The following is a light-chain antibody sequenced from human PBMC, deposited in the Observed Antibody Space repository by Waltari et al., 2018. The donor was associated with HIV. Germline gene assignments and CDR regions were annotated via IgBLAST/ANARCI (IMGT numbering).Light chain of an antibody. J-gene: IGLJ3*02. V-gene: IGLV1-44*01. CDR2: SNN. CDR3: AAWDDSLNGPWV. Sequence: QSVLTQPPSASGTPGQRVTIPCSGSSHNIGSNTVTWYQQLPGTAPKLLIYSNNRRPSGVPDRFSGSKSGTSASLAISGLQSEDEADYYCAAWDDSLNGPWVFGGGTKLTVL. CDR1: SHNIGSNT.